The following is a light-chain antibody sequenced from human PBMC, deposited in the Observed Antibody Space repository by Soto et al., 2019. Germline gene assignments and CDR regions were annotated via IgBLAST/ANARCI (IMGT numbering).Light chain of an antibody. CDR3: RQYGSSPSYT. CDR2: GAS. Sequence: ELVLTQSPGTLSLSPGERATLSCRASQSVSSSSYLAWYQQKPGQAPRLLIYGASSRAPGIPDRFSGSGSATDFTLTISRLEPEDFAVYYCRQYGSSPSYTFGQGTKLEIK. V-gene: IGKV3-20*01. CDR1: QSVSSSSY. J-gene: IGKJ2*01.